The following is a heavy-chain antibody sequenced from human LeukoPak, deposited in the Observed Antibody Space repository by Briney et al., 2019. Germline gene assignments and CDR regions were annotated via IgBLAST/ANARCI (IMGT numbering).Heavy chain of an antibody. CDR1: GGSFSGYY. CDR2: INHSGST. V-gene: IGHV4-34*01. J-gene: IGHJ4*02. CDR3: ARQKGSYDSSGYYYYFDY. Sequence: SETLSLTCAVYGGSFSGYYWSWICQPPGKGLEWIGEINHSGSTNYNPSLKSRVTISVDTSKNQFSLKLSSVTAADTAVYYCARQKGSYDSSGYYYYFDYWGQGTLVTVSS. D-gene: IGHD3-22*01.